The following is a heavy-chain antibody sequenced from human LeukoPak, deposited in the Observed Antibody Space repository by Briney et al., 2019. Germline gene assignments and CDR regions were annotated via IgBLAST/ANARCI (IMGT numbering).Heavy chain of an antibody. J-gene: IGHJ4*02. D-gene: IGHD3-9*01. CDR1: GGSISSSSYY. CDR2: IYYSGST. Sequence: SETLSLTCTVSGGSISSSSYYWGWIRQPPGKGLEWIGSIYYSGSTYYNPSLKSRVTISVDTSKNQFSLKLSSVTAADTAVYYCATFLISILTGYYADYWGQGTLVTVSS. V-gene: IGHV4-39*01. CDR3: ATFLISILTGYYADY.